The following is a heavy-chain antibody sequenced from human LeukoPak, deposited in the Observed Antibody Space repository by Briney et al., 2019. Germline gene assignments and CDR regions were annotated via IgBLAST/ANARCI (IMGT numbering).Heavy chain of an antibody. CDR2: ISDTGGTT. CDR3: ARDHRYYFDY. J-gene: IGHJ4*02. CDR1: GFTFSNYG. D-gene: IGHD1-14*01. Sequence: PGGPLRLSCAASGFTFSNYGMSWVRQAPGKGLEWVSGISDTGGTTHYADSVKGRFTISRDNSKNTLSLQMKSLRAEDTAVYYCARDHRYYFDYWGQGTLVTVSS. V-gene: IGHV3-23*01.